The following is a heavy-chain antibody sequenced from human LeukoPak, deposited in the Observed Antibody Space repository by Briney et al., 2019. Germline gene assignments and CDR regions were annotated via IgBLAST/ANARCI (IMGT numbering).Heavy chain of an antibody. CDR1: GFTFSDYY. V-gene: IGHV3-11*01. D-gene: IGHD3-10*01. CDR3: ARDVNGRITMVRGVTDY. Sequence: GGSLRLSCAASGFTFSDYYMSWIRQAPGKGLEWVSYISSSGSTIYYADSVKGRFTISRDNAKNSQYLQMNSLRAEDTAVYYCARDVNGRITMVRGVTDYWGQGTLVTVSS. CDR2: ISSSGSTI. J-gene: IGHJ4*02.